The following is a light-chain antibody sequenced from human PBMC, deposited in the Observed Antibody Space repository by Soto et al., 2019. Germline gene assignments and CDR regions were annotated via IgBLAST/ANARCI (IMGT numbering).Light chain of an antibody. V-gene: IGKV1-5*03. J-gene: IGKJ4*01. CDR2: KAS. CDR1: QSISTW. CDR3: QQYNAYPLT. Sequence: DIQMTQSPSTLSASVGDRVTITCRASQSISTWLAWYQQKPGKAPYLLIYKASSLEGGVPSRFSGSGSGTEFNITISSLQPDDFATYYCQQYNAYPLTFGGGTTLEIK.